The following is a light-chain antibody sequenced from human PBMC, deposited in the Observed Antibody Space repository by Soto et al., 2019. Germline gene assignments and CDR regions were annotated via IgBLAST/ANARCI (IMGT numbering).Light chain of an antibody. CDR2: EAS. J-gene: IGKJ5*01. Sequence: DIQMTQSPSSLSASVGDRVTITCQASQDISFHLNWYQQKPGKAPKLLIYEASRLETGGPSRFSGSGSGTDFTITIGSLQPEDIATYYCQQYDDLLSFGQGTRLDIK. V-gene: IGKV1-33*01. CDR1: QDISFH. CDR3: QQYDDLLS.